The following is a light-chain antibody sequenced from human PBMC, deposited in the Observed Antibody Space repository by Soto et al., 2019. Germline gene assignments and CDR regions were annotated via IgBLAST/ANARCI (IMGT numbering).Light chain of an antibody. V-gene: IGKV1-5*01. CDR2: DAS. CDR1: RSLTTW. Sequence: DIQMTQSPSTLSASVGDRVTITCRASRSLTTWLAWYQQKPGKAPKLLISDASNLEGGVPSRFSGSGSGTEFPLTISSLQPDDFATYYCQQYNSYQGTFGQGTKVEIK. CDR3: QQYNSYQGT. J-gene: IGKJ1*01.